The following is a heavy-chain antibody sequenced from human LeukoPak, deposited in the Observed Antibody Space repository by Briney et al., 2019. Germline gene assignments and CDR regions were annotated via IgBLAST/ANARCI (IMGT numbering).Heavy chain of an antibody. Sequence: SQTLSLTCTVSGGSISSGSYYWSWIRQPAGKGLEWIGRIYTSGSTNYNPSLKSRVTISVDTSKNQFSLKLTSVTAADTAVYYCARVAGDYVWGSYRVEGLDYWGQGTLVTVSS. D-gene: IGHD3-16*02. CDR2: IYTSGST. CDR1: GGSISSGSYY. CDR3: ARVAGDYVWGSYRVEGLDY. V-gene: IGHV4-61*02. J-gene: IGHJ4*02.